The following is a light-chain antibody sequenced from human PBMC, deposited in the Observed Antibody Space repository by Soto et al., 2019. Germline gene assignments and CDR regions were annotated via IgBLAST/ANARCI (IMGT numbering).Light chain of an antibody. CDR3: QQYGSSSWT. Sequence: EIVLTQSPDTLSLSPGERATLSCRASQSVSSSYLAWYQQKPGQAPRLLIYAASSRATGIPDRFSGSGSGTDFTLTISRLEPEDFAVYYCQQYGSSSWTFGQGTKVDIK. J-gene: IGKJ1*01. CDR1: QSVSSSY. V-gene: IGKV3-20*01. CDR2: AAS.